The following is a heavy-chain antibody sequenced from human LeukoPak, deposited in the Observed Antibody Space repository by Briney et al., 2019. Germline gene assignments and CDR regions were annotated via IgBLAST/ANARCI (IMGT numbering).Heavy chain of an antibody. J-gene: IGHJ5*02. D-gene: IGHD2-15*01. V-gene: IGHV1-69*05. CDR1: GGTFSSYA. CDR3: AREDCSGGSCYTGGNWFDP. Sequence: SVKVSCKASGGTFSSYAISWVRQAPGQGLEWMGGIIPIFGTANYAQKFQGSVTITTDESTSTAYMELSSLRSEDTAVYYCAREDCSGGSCYTGGNWFDPWGQGTLVTVSS. CDR2: IIPIFGTA.